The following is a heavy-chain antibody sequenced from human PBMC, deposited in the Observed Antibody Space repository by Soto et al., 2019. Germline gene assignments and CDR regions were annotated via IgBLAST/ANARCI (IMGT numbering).Heavy chain of an antibody. CDR2: ISAYNGNT. CDR1: GYTFTSYG. J-gene: IGHJ6*03. D-gene: IGHD2-15*01. Sequence: ASVKVSCKASGYTFTSYGISWVRQAPGQGLEWMGWISAYNGNTNYAQKLQGRVTMTTDTSTSTAYMELRSLRSDDTAVYYCARDGNCSGGSCYSFFIYYYYYMDVWGKGTTVTVSS. V-gene: IGHV1-18*01. CDR3: ARDGNCSGGSCYSFFIYYYYYMDV.